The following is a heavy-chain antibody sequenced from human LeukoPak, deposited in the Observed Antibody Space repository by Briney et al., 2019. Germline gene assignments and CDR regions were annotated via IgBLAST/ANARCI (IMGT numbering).Heavy chain of an antibody. CDR1: VGSISSSSYY. CDR3: ARIGVAYYGSGSYYNYYYYMDV. J-gene: IGHJ6*03. CDR2: IYYSGST. D-gene: IGHD3-10*01. Sequence: SSETLSLTCTVSVGSISSSSYYWGWIRQPPGKGLEWMGSIYYSGSTYYNPSLKSRVTISVDTSKNQFSLKLSSVTAADTAVYYCARIGVAYYGSGSYYNYYYYMDVWGKGTTVTISS. V-gene: IGHV4-39*07.